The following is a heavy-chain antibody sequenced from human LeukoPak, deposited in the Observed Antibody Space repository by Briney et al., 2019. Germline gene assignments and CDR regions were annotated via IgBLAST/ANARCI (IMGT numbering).Heavy chain of an antibody. V-gene: IGHV1-2*02. CDR1: GYTFTGYY. CDR3: ARVVGFGDYPFDY. Sequence: ASVKVSCKASGYTFTGYYIHWVRQAPGQGLEWMGWINPNSGGTNYAQKFQGGVTMTRDTSISTAYMELRRLKSDDTAMYYCARVVGFGDYPFDYWGQGTLVTVSS. CDR2: INPNSGGT. J-gene: IGHJ4*02. D-gene: IGHD4-17*01.